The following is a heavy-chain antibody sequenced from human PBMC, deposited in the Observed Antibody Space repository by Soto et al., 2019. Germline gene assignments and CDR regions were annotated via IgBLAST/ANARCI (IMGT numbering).Heavy chain of an antibody. CDR2: IYHLGNT. Sequence: SDTLSLTCTVSGVSLSSSNWWSLVRHSPGKGLEWIGEIYHLGNTNYNPSLKSRVTISVDKSKNQFSLNLNSVTAADTAVYYCAKALGVLLPSAIDSWGQGTLF. D-gene: IGHD3-10*01. CDR1: GVSLSSSNW. V-gene: IGHV4-4*02. CDR3: AKALGVLLPSAIDS. J-gene: IGHJ4*02.